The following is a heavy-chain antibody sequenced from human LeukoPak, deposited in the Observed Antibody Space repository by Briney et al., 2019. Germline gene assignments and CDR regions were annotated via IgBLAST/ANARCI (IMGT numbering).Heavy chain of an antibody. V-gene: IGHV3-23*01. CDR1: GFTFSSYA. D-gene: IGHD6-13*01. Sequence: GGSLRLSCAASGFTFSSYAMSWVRQAPGKGLEWLSTISGSGGTTNYADSVKGWFTISRDNSKNTLSLRMNGLRAEDTASYYCAKEGSGSTWSTPYYFDYWGQGSLVTVSS. J-gene: IGHJ4*02. CDR3: AKEGSGSTWSTPYYFDY. CDR2: ISGSGGTT.